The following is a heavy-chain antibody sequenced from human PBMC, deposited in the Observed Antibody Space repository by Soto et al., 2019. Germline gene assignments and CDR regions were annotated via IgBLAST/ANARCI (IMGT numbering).Heavy chain of an antibody. V-gene: IGHV3-7*04. Sequence: GGSLRLSCAASGFTFSSYWMSWVRQAPGKGLEWVANIKQDGSEKYYVDSVKGRFTISRDNAKNSLYLQMNSLRAEDTAVYYCARVNYYDSSGYYYVRYKWFDPWGQGTLVTVS. CDR3: ARVNYYDSSGYYYVRYKWFDP. D-gene: IGHD3-22*01. J-gene: IGHJ5*02. CDR2: IKQDGSEK. CDR1: GFTFSSYW.